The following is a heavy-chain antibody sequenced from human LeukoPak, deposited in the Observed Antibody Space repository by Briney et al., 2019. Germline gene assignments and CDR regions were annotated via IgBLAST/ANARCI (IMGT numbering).Heavy chain of an antibody. D-gene: IGHD6-6*01. V-gene: IGHV3-23*01. Sequence: PGGSLRLSCAASGFTFSSYGMHWVRQAPGKGLEWVSAISGSGGSTYYADSVKGRFTISRDNSKNTLYLQMNSLRAEDTAVYYCAKDRGSIAARPFDYWGQGTLVTVSS. CDR3: AKDRGSIAARPFDY. CDR1: GFTFSSYG. CDR2: ISGSGGST. J-gene: IGHJ4*02.